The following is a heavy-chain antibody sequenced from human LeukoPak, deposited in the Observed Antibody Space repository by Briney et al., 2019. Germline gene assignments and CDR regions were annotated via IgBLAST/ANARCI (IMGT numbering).Heavy chain of an antibody. J-gene: IGHJ4*02. CDR2: IYTSGST. V-gene: IGHV4-61*02. D-gene: IGHD3-10*01. CDR3: ARGVDYYGV. CDR1: GDSISSGSYY. Sequence: PSQTLSLTCTVSGDSISSGSYYWSWLRQPAGKGLEWIGRIYTSGSTNYNPSLKSRVTMSVDTSKNQFSLKLSSVTAADTAVYYCARGVDYYGVWGQGTLVTVSS.